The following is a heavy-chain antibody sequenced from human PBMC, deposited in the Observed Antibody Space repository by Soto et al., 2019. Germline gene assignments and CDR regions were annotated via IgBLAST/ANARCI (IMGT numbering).Heavy chain of an antibody. CDR3: ARVGCSGGNCYSNYYYMDV. V-gene: IGHV3-64*01. CDR2: IGPDGSRT. CDR1: GFTFSAYG. D-gene: IGHD2-15*01. J-gene: IGHJ6*03. Sequence: PGGSLRLSCAASGFTFSAYGMHWVRQAPGKGLEYVSAIGPDGSRTYYANSVKGRFTISRDNSKNTLYLQMGSLRAEDMAVYYCARVGCSGGNCYSNYYYMDVWGKGTTVTVSS.